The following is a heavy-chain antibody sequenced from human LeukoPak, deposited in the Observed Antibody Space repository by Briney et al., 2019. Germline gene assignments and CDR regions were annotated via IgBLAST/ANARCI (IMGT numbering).Heavy chain of an antibody. Sequence: ASVKVSCKASGGTFSSYAISWVRQAPGQGLEWMGWMNPNSGNTGYAQKFQGRVTMTRNTSISTAYMELSSLRSEDTAVYYCARVMITFGGVIVDYWGQGTLVTVSS. D-gene: IGHD3-16*02. CDR2: MNPNSGNT. CDR3: ARVMITFGGVIVDY. V-gene: IGHV1-8*02. J-gene: IGHJ4*02. CDR1: GGTFSSYA.